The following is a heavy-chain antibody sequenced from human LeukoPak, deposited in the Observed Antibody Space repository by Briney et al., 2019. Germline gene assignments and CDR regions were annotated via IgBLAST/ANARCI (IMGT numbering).Heavy chain of an antibody. D-gene: IGHD3-22*01. CDR3: ARDPENYYDSSGLRY. J-gene: IGHJ4*02. V-gene: IGHV1-69*05. CDR2: IIPIFGTA. Sequence: SVKVSCKASGGTFSSYAISWVRQVPGQGLEWMGRIIPIFGTANYAQKFQGRVTITTDESTSTAYMELSSLRSEDTAVYYCARDPENYYDSSGLRYWGQGTLVTVSS. CDR1: GGTFSSYA.